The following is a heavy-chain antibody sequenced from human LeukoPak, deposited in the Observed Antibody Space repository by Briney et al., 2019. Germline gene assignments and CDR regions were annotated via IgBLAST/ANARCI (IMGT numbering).Heavy chain of an antibody. CDR1: GGSISSSSYY. V-gene: IGHV4-39*07. D-gene: IGHD3-9*01. Sequence: PSETLSLTCTVSGGSISSSSYYWGWIGQPPGKGLEGIGRIYYSGSTYYNPSLKSRVTISVDTSKNQFSLKLSSVTAADMAVYYCARDLPYFDWLLPTYNWFDPWGQGTLVTVSS. J-gene: IGHJ5*02. CDR3: ARDLPYFDWLLPTYNWFDP. CDR2: IYYSGST.